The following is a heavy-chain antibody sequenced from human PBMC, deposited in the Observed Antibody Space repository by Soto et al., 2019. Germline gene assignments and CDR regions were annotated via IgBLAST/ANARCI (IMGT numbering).Heavy chain of an antibody. CDR2: ISSSGSTI. Sequence: EVQLVESGGGFVQPGGSMRLSCAASGFTFSSYEMNWVRQAPGKGLERVSDISSSGSTIYYADSVKGRFTISRDSDKNSLYLQLNSLRAEDTAVYFCARIRGAHGSSWYYFDYWGQGSLVTVS. J-gene: IGHJ4*02. D-gene: IGHD6-13*01. V-gene: IGHV3-48*03. CDR1: GFTFSSYE. CDR3: ARIRGAHGSSWYYFDY.